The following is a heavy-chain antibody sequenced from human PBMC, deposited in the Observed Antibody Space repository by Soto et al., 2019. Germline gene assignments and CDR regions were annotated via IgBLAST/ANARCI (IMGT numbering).Heavy chain of an antibody. CDR1: GYSFTSYW. CDR2: IYPGDSDT. Sequence: GESLKISCKGPGYSFTSYWIGWVRQMPGKGLEWMGIIYPGDSDTRYSPSFQGQVTISADKSISTAYLQRSSLKASDTAMYYCARRRYDFWSGYPNWFDPWGQGTLVTVSS. CDR3: ARRRYDFWSGYPNWFDP. V-gene: IGHV5-51*01. D-gene: IGHD3-3*01. J-gene: IGHJ5*02.